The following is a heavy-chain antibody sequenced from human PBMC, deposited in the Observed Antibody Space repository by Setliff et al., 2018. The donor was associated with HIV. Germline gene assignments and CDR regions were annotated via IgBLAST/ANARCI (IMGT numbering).Heavy chain of an antibody. D-gene: IGHD1-26*01. V-gene: IGHV4-59*08. CDR3: AGGVNSGTYWGYYYYMDV. CDR2: VFYTGFA. CDR1: GDSIRGYY. J-gene: IGHJ6*03. Sequence: SETLSLTCTVSGDSIRGYYWSWIRQPPGKGLEWMGYVFYTGFAAYNPSLKSRLTISVDTSKSQFSLRLTSVTAADTAIYYCAGGVNSGTYWGYYYYMDVWGKGTTVTVS.